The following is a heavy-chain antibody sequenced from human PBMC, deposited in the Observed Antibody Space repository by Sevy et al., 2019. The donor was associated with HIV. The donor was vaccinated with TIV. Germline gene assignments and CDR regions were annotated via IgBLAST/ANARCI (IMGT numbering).Heavy chain of an antibody. CDR1: RLTFSSSS. CDR2: ISSSSTTI. Sequence: GGSLRLSCAASRLTFSSSSVNWVRQAPGKGLEWVSYISSSSTTIYYADSVKGRFTISRDNAKNSLYPQMNSLRDEDTAVYYCARGFMGADYYYGMDVWGQRTTVTVSS. J-gene: IGHJ6*02. V-gene: IGHV3-48*02. D-gene: IGHD3-3*01. CDR3: ARGFMGADYYYGMDV.